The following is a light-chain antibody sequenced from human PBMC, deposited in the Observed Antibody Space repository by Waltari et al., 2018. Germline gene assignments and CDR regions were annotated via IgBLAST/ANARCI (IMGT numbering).Light chain of an antibody. CDR2: GNT. J-gene: IGLJ3*02. CDR1: RSNIGAGHD. V-gene: IGLV1-40*03. Sequence: QSILTQPPSVSGAPGQRVTISCTGSRSNIGAGHDVHWYQELPGTGPKLLIYGNTTRPSGGPDRFSGSKSGASASLTITGLQAEDEADYYCQSFDTSLSHGVVFGGGTKVTVL. CDR3: QSFDTSLSHGVV.